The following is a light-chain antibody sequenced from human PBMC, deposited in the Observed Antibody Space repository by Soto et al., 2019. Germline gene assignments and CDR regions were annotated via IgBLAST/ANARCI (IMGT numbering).Light chain of an antibody. CDR2: GAS. J-gene: IGKJ4*01. CDR3: KQYSNRLLT. Sequence: EIVLTQSPGTPSLTPGERATLSCRASQSVSSNLAWYQQKPGQAPRLLIYGASTRATGIPARFSGSGSGAEFSLTISVLQSEDFAVYYCKQYSNRLLTFGGGTKVDI. CDR1: QSVSSN. V-gene: IGKV3-15*01.